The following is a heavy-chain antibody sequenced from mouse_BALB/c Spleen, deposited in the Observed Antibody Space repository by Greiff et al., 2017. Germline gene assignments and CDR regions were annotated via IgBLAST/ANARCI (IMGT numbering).Heavy chain of an antibody. CDR3: AREKGGDYDVDHAMDY. Sequence: EVKLMESGGGLVKPGGSLKLSCAASGFAFSSYDMSWVRQTPEKRLEWVAYISSGGGSTYYPDTVKGRFTISRDNAKNTLYLQMSSLKSEDTAMYYCAREKGGDYDVDHAMDYWGQGTSVTVSS. CDR2: ISSGGGST. D-gene: IGHD2-4*01. J-gene: IGHJ4*01. CDR1: GFAFSSYD. V-gene: IGHV5-12-1*01.